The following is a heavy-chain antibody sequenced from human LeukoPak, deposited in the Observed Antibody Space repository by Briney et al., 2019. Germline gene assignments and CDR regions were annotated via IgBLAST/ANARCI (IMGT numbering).Heavy chain of an antibody. V-gene: IGHV4-34*01. Sequence: SETLSLTCAVYGGSFSGYYWSWIRQPPGKGLEWIGEINHSGSTNYNPSLKSRVTISVDTSKNQFSLKLSSVTAADTAVYYCARGTRPYCSSTSCYVFDAFDIWGRGTMVTVSS. D-gene: IGHD2-2*01. CDR2: INHSGST. CDR1: GGSFSGYY. J-gene: IGHJ3*02. CDR3: ARGTRPYCSSTSCYVFDAFDI.